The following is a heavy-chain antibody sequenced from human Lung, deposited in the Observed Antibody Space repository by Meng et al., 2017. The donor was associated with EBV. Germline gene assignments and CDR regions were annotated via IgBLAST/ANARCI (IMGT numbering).Heavy chain of an antibody. Sequence: QVQLVQPGAEVKKPGASVKVSCKASGYTFTNYYMHWVRQAPGQGLEWMGVINPSGGSTNYAQKFQGRLTMTRDTSTSTVYMELSSLRSEDTAVYYCARGDGGNGSDYWGQGTLVTVSS. CDR1: GYTFTNYY. CDR2: INPSGGST. CDR3: ARGDGGNGSDY. J-gene: IGHJ4*02. D-gene: IGHD4-23*01. V-gene: IGHV1-46*01.